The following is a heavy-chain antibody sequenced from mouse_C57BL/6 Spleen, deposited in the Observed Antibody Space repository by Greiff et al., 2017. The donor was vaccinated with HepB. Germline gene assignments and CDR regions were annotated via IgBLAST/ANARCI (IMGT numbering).Heavy chain of an antibody. D-gene: IGHD1-1*01. CDR2: IDPSDSYT. CDR3: AISSNFDY. V-gene: IGHV1-50*01. J-gene: IGHJ2*01. CDR1: GYTFTSYW. Sequence: VQLQQPGAELVKPGASVKLSCKASGYTFTSYWMQWVKQRPGQGLEWIGEIDPSDSYTNYNQKFKGKATLTVDTSSSTAYMQLSSLTSEDSAVYYCAISSNFDYWGQGTTLTVSS.